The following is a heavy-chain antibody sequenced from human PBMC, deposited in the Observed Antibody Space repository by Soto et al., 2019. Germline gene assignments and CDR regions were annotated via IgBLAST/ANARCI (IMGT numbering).Heavy chain of an antibody. J-gene: IGHJ3*02. CDR2: ISSSSSYI. Sequence: SLILSCAASGFTFSRYSMNWVRQAPGKGLEWVSSISSSSSYIYYADSVKGRFTISRDNAKNSLYLQMNSLRAEDTAVYYCARELGDSVSDDFESWGQGTMVTVS. D-gene: IGHD3-16*01. V-gene: IGHV3-21*01. CDR1: GFTFSRYS. CDR3: ARELGDSVSDDFES.